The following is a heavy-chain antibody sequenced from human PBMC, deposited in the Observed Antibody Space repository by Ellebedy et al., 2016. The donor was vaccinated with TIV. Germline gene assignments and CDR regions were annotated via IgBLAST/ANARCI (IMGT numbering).Heavy chain of an antibody. D-gene: IGHD3-22*01. Sequence: SETLSLXCTVSGGSISTYYWSWIRQPPGKGLEWIGEIYESGSTNYNPSLKSRVSISVDKSKDQFSLKLSPVTAADTAVYYCARLYYYNSGGYYSAGYYYGMDVWGQGTTVTVSS. CDR2: IYESGST. J-gene: IGHJ6*02. V-gene: IGHV4-59*12. CDR3: ARLYYYNSGGYYSAGYYYGMDV. CDR1: GGSISTYY.